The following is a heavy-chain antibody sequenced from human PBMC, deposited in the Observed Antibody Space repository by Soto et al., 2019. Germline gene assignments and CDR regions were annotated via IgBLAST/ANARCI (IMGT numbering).Heavy chain of an antibody. J-gene: IGHJ4*02. CDR3: AKPLWTQADTEYSSFDY. CDR2: IPYDGSNK. CDR1: GFTFSSYG. V-gene: IGHV3-30*18. D-gene: IGHD6-6*01. Sequence: TGGSLRLSCAASGFTFSSYGMHWVRQAPGKGLEWVAVIPYDGSNKYYADSVKGRFTISRDNSKNTLYLQMNSLRAEDTAVYYCAKPLWTQADTEYSSFDYWGQGTLVTVSS.